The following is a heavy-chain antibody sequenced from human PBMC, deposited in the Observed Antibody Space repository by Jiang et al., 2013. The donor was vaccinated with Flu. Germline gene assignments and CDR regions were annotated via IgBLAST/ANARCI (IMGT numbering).Heavy chain of an antibody. CDR2: INHSGGT. V-gene: IGHV4-34*01. CDR1: GGSFSGYY. J-gene: IGHJ5*02. CDR3: ARTSWFDP. Sequence: LLKPSETLSLTCAVYGGSFSGYYWSWIRQPPGKGLEWIGEINHSGGTNYNPSLKSRVTVSVDTSKNQFSLKLNSVTAADTAFYYCARTSWFDPWGQGTLVTVSS.